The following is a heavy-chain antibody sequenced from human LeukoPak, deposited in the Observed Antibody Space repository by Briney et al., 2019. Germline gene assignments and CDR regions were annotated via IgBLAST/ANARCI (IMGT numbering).Heavy chain of an antibody. CDR3: AVNYYDSSGYSNWFDP. J-gene: IGHJ5*02. CDR2: FDPEDGET. D-gene: IGHD3-22*01. CDR1: GYTLTELS. V-gene: IGHV1-24*01. Sequence: GASVKVSCKVSGYTLTELSMHWVRQAPGKGLEWMGGFDPEDGETIYAQKFQGRVTITADESTSTAYMELSSLRSEDTAVYYCAVNYYDSSGYSNWFDPWGQGTLVTVSS.